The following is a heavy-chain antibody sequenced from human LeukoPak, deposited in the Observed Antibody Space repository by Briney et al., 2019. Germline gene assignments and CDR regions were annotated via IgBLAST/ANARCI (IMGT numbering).Heavy chain of an antibody. CDR1: GYTFTSYY. CDR2: INPSGGST. V-gene: IGHV1-46*01. J-gene: IGHJ5*02. Sequence: ASVKVSCKASGYTFTSYYMHWVRQAPGQGLGWMGIINPSGGSTSYAQKFQGRVTMTRDTSTSTVYMELSSLRSEDTAVYYCARDVTYDFWSGYWFDPWGQGTLVTVSS. D-gene: IGHD3-3*01. CDR3: ARDVTYDFWSGYWFDP.